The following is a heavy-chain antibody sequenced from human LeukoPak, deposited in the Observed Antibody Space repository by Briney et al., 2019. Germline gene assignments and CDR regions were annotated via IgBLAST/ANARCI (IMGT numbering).Heavy chain of an antibody. Sequence: TSETLSLTCTVSGGSISSYHWISIRQPAGKGLEWIGRINSNGDTVYNPSLKSRATMSLDMTNNQFSLKLSSVTAADTAVYYCARDRGLDGSDQLDSWGPGTLVTVSS. CDR2: INSNGDT. V-gene: IGHV4-4*07. D-gene: IGHD3-10*01. CDR3: ARDRGLDGSDQLDS. J-gene: IGHJ5*01. CDR1: GGSISSYH.